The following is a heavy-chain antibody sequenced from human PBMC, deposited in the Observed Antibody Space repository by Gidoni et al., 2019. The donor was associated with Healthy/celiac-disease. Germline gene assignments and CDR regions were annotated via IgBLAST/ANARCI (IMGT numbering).Heavy chain of an antibody. V-gene: IGHV5-51*01. CDR2: IYPGDSDT. J-gene: IGHJ3*02. CDR3: ARHPYYYDSSGHPSLAFDI. CDR1: GCSFTSYW. D-gene: IGHD3-22*01. Sequence: EGQLVQSGAEVKKPGESLKLSCTGSGCSFTSYWIGWVRQMPGKGLEWMGIIYPGDSDTRYSPSFQGQVTISADKSISTAYLQWSSLKASDTAMYYCARHPYYYDSSGHPSLAFDIWGQGTMVTVSS.